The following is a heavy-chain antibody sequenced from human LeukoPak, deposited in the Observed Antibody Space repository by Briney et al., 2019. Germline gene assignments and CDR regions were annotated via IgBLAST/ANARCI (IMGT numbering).Heavy chain of an antibody. D-gene: IGHD3-3*01. V-gene: IGHV4-59*12. CDR3: VRSGSGDLSYYFDY. CDR1: GGSISSYY. J-gene: IGHJ4*02. Sequence: SETLSLTCTVSGGSISSYYWSWIRQPPGKGLEWIGYIYYSGSTNYNPSPKSRVTISVDTSKNQFSLNLNTVTAADTAAYYCVRSGSGDLSYYFDYWGQGTLVTVSS. CDR2: IYYSGST.